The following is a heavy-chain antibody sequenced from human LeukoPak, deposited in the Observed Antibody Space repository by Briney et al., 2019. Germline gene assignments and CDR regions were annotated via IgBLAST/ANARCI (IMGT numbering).Heavy chain of an antibody. V-gene: IGHV4-4*09. J-gene: IGHJ3*02. CDR2: THHRGNT. Sequence: SETLPLTCTVSGVSINDYFWNWIRQTPGKGLEWIGYTHHRGNTNYNSSLKSRVTISLDTSKHQFSLKLSSVTAADTAVYYCAHAGDSSSWHFDAFDIWGQGTMVTVSS. CDR3: AHAGDSSSWHFDAFDI. D-gene: IGHD6-13*01. CDR1: GVSINDYF.